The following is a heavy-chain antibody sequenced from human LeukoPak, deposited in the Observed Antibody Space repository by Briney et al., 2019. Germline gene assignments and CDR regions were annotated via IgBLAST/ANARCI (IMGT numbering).Heavy chain of an antibody. D-gene: IGHD3-10*01. V-gene: IGHV3-64*01. CDR1: GFTFSSYA. CDR3: ARLGFGELSWPHVYYYYYMDV. Sequence: GGSLRLSCAASGFTFSSYAMHWVRQAPGKGLEYVSAISSNEGSTYYANSVKGRFTISRGNSKNTLYLQMGSLRAEDMAVYYCARLGFGELSWPHVYYYYYMDVWGKGTTVTVSS. CDR2: ISSNEGST. J-gene: IGHJ6*03.